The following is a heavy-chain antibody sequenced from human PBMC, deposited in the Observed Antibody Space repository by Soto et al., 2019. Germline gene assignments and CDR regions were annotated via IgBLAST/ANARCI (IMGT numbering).Heavy chain of an antibody. CDR1: GFTFSSYA. D-gene: IGHD5-18*01. CDR2: ISGGGGST. V-gene: IGHV3-23*01. Sequence: EVQLLESGGGLVQPGGSLRLSCAASGFTFSSYAMSWVRQAPGKGLEWVSAISGGGGSTYYADSVKGRFTISRDNSKNTLYLQMNSLRAEDTAIYYGAKRPTAMATYYFDYWGQGTLVTVSS. J-gene: IGHJ4*02. CDR3: AKRPTAMATYYFDY.